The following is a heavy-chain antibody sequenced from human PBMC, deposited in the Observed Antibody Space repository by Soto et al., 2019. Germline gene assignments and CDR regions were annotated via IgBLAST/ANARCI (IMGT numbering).Heavy chain of an antibody. CDR2: ISAYNGNT. D-gene: IGHD4-4*01. CDR3: SRLGVTTSVYYYTMDV. V-gene: IGHV1-18*04. J-gene: IGHJ6*02. Sequence: VKGACTGSGFGHIIYGFSWVRQAPGQGLEWMGWISAYNGNTIYAQNLQGRLTMTRDTSTSTAYMELRSLRSDDTAVYYCSRLGVTTSVYYYTMDVCGQGTMVTVSS. CDR1: GFGHIIYG.